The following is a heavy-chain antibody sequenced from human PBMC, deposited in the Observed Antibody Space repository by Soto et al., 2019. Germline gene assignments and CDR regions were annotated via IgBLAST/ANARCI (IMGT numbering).Heavy chain of an antibody. D-gene: IGHD6-13*01. CDR2: IFNSGSA. CDR1: GDSISTSTYY. J-gene: IGHJ4*02. CDR3: ARNVLWQHLDTPWAIDY. Sequence: PELQESGPGLVKPSETLSLTCTVSGDSISTSTYYWGWIRQPPGKGLEWMGSIFNSGSAYYNPSLKSRVTISVDTSKNHFSLKLTSVTAEDTAVYVCARNVLWQHLDTPWAIDYWGQGALVTGSS. V-gene: IGHV4-39*02.